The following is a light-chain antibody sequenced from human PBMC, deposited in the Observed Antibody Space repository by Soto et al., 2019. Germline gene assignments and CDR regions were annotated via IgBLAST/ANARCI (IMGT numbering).Light chain of an antibody. CDR1: QTISTNY. J-gene: IGKJ5*01. CDR2: DVF. Sequence: EIVFTQSPATLSLSPGESATLSCGASQTISTNYLAWYQQKPGLAPRLLIYDVFRRATGIPDRFSGSGSGKDFTLTISRLEPEDFAVYYCQQYGSSPPITFGQGTRREIK. V-gene: IGKV3D-20*01. CDR3: QQYGSSPPIT.